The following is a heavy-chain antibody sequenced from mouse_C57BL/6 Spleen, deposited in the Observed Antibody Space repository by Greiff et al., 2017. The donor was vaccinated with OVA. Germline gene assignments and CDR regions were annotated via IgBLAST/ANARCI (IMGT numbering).Heavy chain of an antibody. Sequence: EVQLQQSGPELVKPGASVKISCKASGYSFTGYYMNWVKQSPEKSLEWIGEINPSTGGTTYNQKFKAKATLTVDKSSSTAYMQLKSLTSEDSAVYYCARYSSGYLAWFAYWGQGTLVTVSA. D-gene: IGHD3-2*02. CDR1: GYSFTGYY. CDR3: ARYSSGYLAWFAY. V-gene: IGHV1-42*01. J-gene: IGHJ3*01. CDR2: INPSTGGT.